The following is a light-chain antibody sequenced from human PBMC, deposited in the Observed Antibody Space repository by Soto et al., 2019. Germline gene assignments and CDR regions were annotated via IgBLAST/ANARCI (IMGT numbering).Light chain of an antibody. J-gene: IGKJ1*01. CDR3: QQYSSAST. Sequence: DIQMTQSPSTLSASVGDRVTITCRASQSINNWLAWYQQKPGKAPKLLIYRASSLENGVPSRFSGRGSGTEFLFTITSLQADDFATYSCQQYSSASTFGQGTKVEI. CDR2: RAS. CDR1: QSINNW. V-gene: IGKV1-5*03.